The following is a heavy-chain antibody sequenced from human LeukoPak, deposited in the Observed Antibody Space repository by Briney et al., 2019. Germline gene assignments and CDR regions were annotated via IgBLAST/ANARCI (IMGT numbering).Heavy chain of an antibody. Sequence: GGSLRLSCAASGFTFSSYAMSWVRQAPGKGLEWVSAISGSGGSTYYADSVKGRFTISRDNSKNTLYLQMNSLRAEDTAVYYCAKDSRLMITFGGVTDYWGQGTLVTVSS. J-gene: IGHJ4*02. CDR2: ISGSGGST. CDR1: GFTFSSYA. D-gene: IGHD3-16*01. CDR3: AKDSRLMITFGGVTDY. V-gene: IGHV3-23*01.